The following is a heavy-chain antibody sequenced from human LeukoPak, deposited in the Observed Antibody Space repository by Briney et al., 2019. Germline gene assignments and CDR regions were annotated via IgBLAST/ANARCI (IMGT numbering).Heavy chain of an antibody. Sequence: GGSLRLSCAASGFTFSSYSMNWVRQAPGKGLEWVSSISSSSSYIYYADSVRGRFTISRDNAKNSLYLQMNSLRAEDTAVYYCARNGYCSGGSCYYAFDIWGQGTMVTVSS. J-gene: IGHJ3*02. CDR3: ARNGYCSGGSCYYAFDI. V-gene: IGHV3-21*01. D-gene: IGHD2-15*01. CDR2: ISSSSSYI. CDR1: GFTFSSYS.